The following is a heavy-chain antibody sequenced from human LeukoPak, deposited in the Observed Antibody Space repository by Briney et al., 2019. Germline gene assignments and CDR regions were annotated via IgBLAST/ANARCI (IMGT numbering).Heavy chain of an antibody. CDR2: VSYDGSNK. Sequence: GGSLRLSCVVSGFTFRTYAMHWVRQAPGKGLEWVAVVSYDGSNKYYAASVQGRFTISRDNSTNTLHLQMNSLRADDTAVYYCARDTHYYDPSAYYSRGEYYHHGMDAWGQGTPVTASS. D-gene: IGHD3-22*01. V-gene: IGHV3-30-3*01. CDR3: ARDTHYYDPSAYYSRGEYYHHGMDA. CDR1: GFTFRTYA. J-gene: IGHJ6*02.